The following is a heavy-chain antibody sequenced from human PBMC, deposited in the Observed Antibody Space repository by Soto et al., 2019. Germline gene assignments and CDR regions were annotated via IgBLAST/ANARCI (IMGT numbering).Heavy chain of an antibody. CDR3: ARRIAARLYYFDY. J-gene: IGHJ4*02. V-gene: IGHV4-30-2*01. Sequence: SETLSLTCAVSGGSISSCGYSWSWIRQPPGKGLEWIGYIYHSGSTYYNPSLKSRVTISVDRSKNQFSLKLSSVTAADTAVYYCARRIAARLYYFDYWGQGTLVTVSS. CDR1: GGSISSCGYS. D-gene: IGHD6-6*01. CDR2: IYHSGST.